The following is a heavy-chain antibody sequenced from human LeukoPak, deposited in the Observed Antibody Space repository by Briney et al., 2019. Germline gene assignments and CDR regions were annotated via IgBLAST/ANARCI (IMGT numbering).Heavy chain of an antibody. J-gene: IGHJ4*02. CDR2: IYHSGST. CDR3: ARGGIICSSTSCYRYYFDY. CDR1: GGSINSNNYS. Sequence: SETLSLTCTVSGGSINSNNYSWSWIRQPPGKGLEWIGYIYHSGSTYYNPSLKSRVTISVDRSKNQFSLKLSSVTAADTAVYYCARGGIICSSTSCYRYYFDYWGQGTLVTVSS. V-gene: IGHV4-30-2*01. D-gene: IGHD2-2*01.